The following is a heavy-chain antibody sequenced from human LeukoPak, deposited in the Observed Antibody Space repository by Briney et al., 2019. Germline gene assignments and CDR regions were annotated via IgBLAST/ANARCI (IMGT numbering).Heavy chain of an antibody. Sequence: PGGSLRLSCAASGFTVSSNYMSWVRQAPGKGLEGVSVIYSGGSTYYADSVKGRFTISRDNSKNTLYLQMNSLRAEDTAVYYCASLYYDILTGYSEYFQHWGQGTLVTASS. D-gene: IGHD3-9*01. J-gene: IGHJ1*01. V-gene: IGHV3-53*01. CDR1: GFTVSSNY. CDR3: ASLYYDILTGYSEYFQH. CDR2: IYSGGST.